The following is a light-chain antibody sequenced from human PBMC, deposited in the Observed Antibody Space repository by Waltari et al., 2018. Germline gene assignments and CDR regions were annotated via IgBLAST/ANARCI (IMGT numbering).Light chain of an antibody. Sequence: EIALTQYPGTLSLSPGERATLSCRASQSVTNNHLAWYQQKPGQAPRLLSHGASSRATGIPDRFSGSGSGTDFTLTITRLEPEDFAVYYCHQYGSSPDTFGQGTKVQIK. CDR2: GAS. CDR1: QSVTNNH. V-gene: IGKV3-20*01. J-gene: IGKJ2*01. CDR3: HQYGSSPDT.